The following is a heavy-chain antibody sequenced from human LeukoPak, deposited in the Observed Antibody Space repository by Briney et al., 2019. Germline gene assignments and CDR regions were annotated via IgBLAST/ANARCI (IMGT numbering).Heavy chain of an antibody. CDR1: GYTFTSYG. V-gene: IGHV1-18*01. J-gene: IGHJ4*02. Sequence: ASVKVSCKASGYTFTSYGISWVRQAPGQGLEWMRWISAYNGNTNYAQKLQGRVTMTTDTSTSTAYMELRSLRSDDTAVYYCARERIGIAAAGVNDYWGQGTLVTVSS. D-gene: IGHD6-13*01. CDR2: ISAYNGNT. CDR3: ARERIGIAAAGVNDY.